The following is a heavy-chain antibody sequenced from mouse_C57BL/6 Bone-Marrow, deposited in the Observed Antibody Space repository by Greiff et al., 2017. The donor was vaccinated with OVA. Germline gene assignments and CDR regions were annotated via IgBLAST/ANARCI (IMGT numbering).Heavy chain of an antibody. CDR1: GFTFSSYG. V-gene: IGHV5-6*01. J-gene: IGHJ3*01. CDR3: AGYYGSSPWFAY. Sequence: VQLKESGGDLVKPGGSLKLSCAASGFTFSSYGMSWVRQTPDKRLEWVATISSGGSYTYYPDSVKGRFTISRDNAKNTLYLQMSSLKSEDTAMYYCAGYYGSSPWFAYWGQGTLVTVSA. D-gene: IGHD1-1*01. CDR2: ISSGGSYT.